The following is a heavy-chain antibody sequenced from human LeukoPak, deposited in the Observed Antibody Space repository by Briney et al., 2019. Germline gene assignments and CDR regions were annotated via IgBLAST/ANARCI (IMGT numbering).Heavy chain of an antibody. Sequence: ASVKVSFKASGYPFPSYAMHWVRPAPGQRLAWMGWINAGNGNTKYSQKFPGRVTITADESTSTAYMELSSLRSEDTAVYYCARDDARVLGLYGMDVWGQGTTVTVSS. V-gene: IGHV1-3*01. CDR1: GYPFPSYA. CDR3: ARDDARVLGLYGMDV. CDR2: INAGNGNT. D-gene: IGHD2-2*01. J-gene: IGHJ6*02.